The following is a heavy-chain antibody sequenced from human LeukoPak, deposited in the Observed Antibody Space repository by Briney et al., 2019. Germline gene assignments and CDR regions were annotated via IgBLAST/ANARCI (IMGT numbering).Heavy chain of an antibody. CDR1: GFTLSSYE. J-gene: IGHJ4*02. V-gene: IGHV3-23*01. D-gene: IGHD2-2*01. CDR2: ISGSGVTT. Sequence: QPGGSLRLSCAASGFTLSSYEMNWVRQAPGKGLEWVSAISGSGVTTYYADSVKGRFTISRDNSKHTLYLQMNSLRAEDTAVYYCSKWKAIVLVPAARSPIDYWGQGTLVTVSS. CDR3: SKWKAIVLVPAARSPIDY.